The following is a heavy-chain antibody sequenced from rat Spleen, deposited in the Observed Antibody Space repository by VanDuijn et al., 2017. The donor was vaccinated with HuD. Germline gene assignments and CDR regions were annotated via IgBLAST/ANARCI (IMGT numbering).Heavy chain of an antibody. Sequence: EVKLVESGGGLVQPGRSLKLSCAASGFTFSDYNMAWVRQAPKKGLEWVATISYDGSSTYYRDSVKGRFTISRDNAKSTLYLQMDSLRSEDTATYYCASWELDFDYWGQGVMVTVSS. V-gene: IGHV5-7*01. J-gene: IGHJ2*01. CDR2: ISYDGSST. CDR1: GFTFSDYN. D-gene: IGHD5-1*01. CDR3: ASWELDFDY.